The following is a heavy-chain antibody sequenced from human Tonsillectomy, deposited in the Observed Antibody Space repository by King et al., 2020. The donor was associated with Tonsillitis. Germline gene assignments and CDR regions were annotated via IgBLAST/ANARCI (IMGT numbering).Heavy chain of an antibody. V-gene: IGHV1-69*04. CDR3: ARESYVLLWDYYMDV. CDR2: IIPILGIA. J-gene: IGHJ6*03. Sequence: QLVQSGAEVKKPRSSVKVSCKASGGTFSSYAISWVRQAPGQGLEWMGRIIPILGIANYAQKFQGRVTITADKSTSTAYMELSSLRSEDTAVYYCARESYVLLWDYYMDVWGKGTTVTVSS. CDR1: GGTFSSYA. D-gene: IGHD3-10*01.